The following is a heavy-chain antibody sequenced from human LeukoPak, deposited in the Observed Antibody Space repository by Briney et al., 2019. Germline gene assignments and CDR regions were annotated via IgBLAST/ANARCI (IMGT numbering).Heavy chain of an antibody. CDR2: ISGSGGST. CDR3: AKSWYSSSWYGGVDY. D-gene: IGHD6-13*01. CDR1: GFTLSSYA. V-gene: IGHV3-23*01. J-gene: IGHJ4*02. Sequence: PGGSLRLSCAASGFTLSSYAMSWVRQAPGKGLEWVSAISGSGGSTYYADSVKGRFTISRDNSKNTLYLQMNSLRAEDTAVYYCAKSWYSSSWYGGVDYWGQGTLVTVSS.